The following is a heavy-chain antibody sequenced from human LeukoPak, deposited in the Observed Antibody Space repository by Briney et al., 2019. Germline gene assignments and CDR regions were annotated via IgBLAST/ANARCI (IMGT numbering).Heavy chain of an antibody. CDR3: ARSRTYGDYGRGLDY. CDR1: GFTVSSNY. Sequence: GGSLRLSCAASGFTVSSNYMSWVRQAPGKGLEWVSVIFSGGSTYYADSVKGRFTISRDNSKNTLYLQMNSLRVEDTAVYYCARSRTYGDYGRGLDYWGQGTLVTVSS. V-gene: IGHV3-66*01. D-gene: IGHD4-17*01. J-gene: IGHJ4*02. CDR2: IFSGGST.